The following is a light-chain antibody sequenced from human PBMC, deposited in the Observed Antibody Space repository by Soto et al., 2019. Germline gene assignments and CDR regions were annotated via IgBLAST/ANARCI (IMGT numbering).Light chain of an antibody. CDR2: GAS. V-gene: IGKV1-39*01. CDR3: QQSYTTPRT. CDR1: QTIRTS. J-gene: IGKJ1*01. Sequence: QMTQNPSSLSASVGARVTITCRASQTIRTSLNWYQQKPGNAPKLLIYGASTLQSGVPSRFSGTGSATDFTLTISSLQPEDFAIYYCQQSYTTPRTFGQGTKVDIK.